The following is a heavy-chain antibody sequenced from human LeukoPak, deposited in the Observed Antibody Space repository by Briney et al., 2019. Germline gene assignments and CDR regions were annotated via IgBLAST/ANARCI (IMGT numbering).Heavy chain of an antibody. J-gene: IGHJ5*02. CDR2: IYSGGRT. Sequence: GGSLRLSCAASGFTVSSNYMSWVRQAPGKGLEWVSVIYSGGRTYHADSVKGRFTISRDNSKNTLYLQMNSLRADDTAMYYCVRDNPRCCGVVPANIDDLSGQGNLVTVSS. D-gene: IGHD2-21*02. CDR1: GFTVSSNY. CDR3: VRDNPRCCGVVPANIDDL. V-gene: IGHV3-66*01.